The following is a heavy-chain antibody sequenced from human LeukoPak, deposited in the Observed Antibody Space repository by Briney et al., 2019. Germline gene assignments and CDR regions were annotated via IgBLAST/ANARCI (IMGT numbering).Heavy chain of an antibody. J-gene: IGHJ4*02. CDR3: VRTPPNWGFDY. D-gene: IGHD7-27*01. CDR1: GYTFTTYD. Sequence: ASVNVSCKASGYTFTTYDIHWVRQATGQGLEWLGWMSPNSGDTGYAQKFQGRVTMTSDSSISTAYMELSSLRSEDTAIYYCVRTPPNWGFDYWGQGTLVTVSS. CDR2: MSPNSGDT. V-gene: IGHV1-8*01.